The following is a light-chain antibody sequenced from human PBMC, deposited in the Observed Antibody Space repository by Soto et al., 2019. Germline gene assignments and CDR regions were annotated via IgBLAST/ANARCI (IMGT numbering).Light chain of an antibody. CDR2: GAS. CDR3: QQYNDWPHT. Sequence: EIVMTQSPATLSVSPGERATLSCRASQSVSTNLAWYQQKPGQAPSLLIYGASTRATGGPAGFSGSGSGTDFPLTISSLQSEDFAVYYCQQYNDWPHTFGQGNKLEIK. CDR1: QSVSTN. J-gene: IGKJ2*01. V-gene: IGKV3-15*01.